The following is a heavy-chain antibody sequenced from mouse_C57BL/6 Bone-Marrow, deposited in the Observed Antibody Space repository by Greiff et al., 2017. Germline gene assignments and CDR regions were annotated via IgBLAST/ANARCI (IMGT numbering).Heavy chain of an antibody. Sequence: QVQLKQPGTELVKPGASVKLSCKASGYTFTSYWMHWVKQRPGQGLEWIGNINPSNGGTNYNEKFKSKATLTVDKSSSTAYMQLSSLTSEDSAVYYCARSNYYYGSSYWYFDVWGTGTTVTVSS. CDR3: ARSNYYYGSSYWYFDV. CDR2: INPSNGGT. CDR1: GYTFTSYW. V-gene: IGHV1-53*01. J-gene: IGHJ1*03. D-gene: IGHD1-1*01.